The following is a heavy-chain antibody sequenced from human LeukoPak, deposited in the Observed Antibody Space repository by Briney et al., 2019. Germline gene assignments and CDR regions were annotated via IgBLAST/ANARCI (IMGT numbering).Heavy chain of an antibody. CDR2: TRYDGSNK. Sequence: PGGSLRLSFAASGCTFSSYGMHWVRQAPGKGLEGVAFTRYDGSNKYYADSLKGRFTISRDNSKNTLYLQMNSLRAEDTAVYHCAKWIAAAGANYYYYMDVWGKGATVTVSS. J-gene: IGHJ6*03. D-gene: IGHD6-13*01. CDR3: AKWIAAAGANYYYYMDV. V-gene: IGHV3-30*02. CDR1: GCTFSSYG.